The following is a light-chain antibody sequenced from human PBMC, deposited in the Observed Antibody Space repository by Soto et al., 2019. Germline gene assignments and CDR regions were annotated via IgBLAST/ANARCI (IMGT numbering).Light chain of an antibody. CDR2: AAS. Sequence: AIRMTQSPSSFSASTGDRVTITCRASQGISSYLAWYQQKPGKAPKLLIYAASTLQSGVPSRFSGSGSGTDFTLTISCLQSEDFATYYCQQCYSYSWTFGPGTKVDIK. J-gene: IGKJ3*01. CDR3: QQCYSYSWT. V-gene: IGKV1-8*01. CDR1: QGISSY.